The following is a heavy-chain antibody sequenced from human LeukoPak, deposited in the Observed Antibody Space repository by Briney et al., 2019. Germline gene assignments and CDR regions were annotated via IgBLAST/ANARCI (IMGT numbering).Heavy chain of an antibody. Sequence: PSETLSLTCAVDGGSFSGYYWRWIRQPPGKGLEWMGEINHSGSTNYNPSLKSRVTISVDTSKNQFSLKLSSVTAADTAVYYCARIQLGYCSSTSCYNLPGVRFDPWGQGTLVTVSS. CDR1: GGSFSGYY. J-gene: IGHJ5*02. D-gene: IGHD2-2*02. CDR3: ARIQLGYCSSTSCYNLPGVRFDP. V-gene: IGHV4-34*01. CDR2: INHSGST.